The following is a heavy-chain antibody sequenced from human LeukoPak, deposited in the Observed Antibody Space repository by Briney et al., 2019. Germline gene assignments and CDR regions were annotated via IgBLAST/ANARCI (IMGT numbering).Heavy chain of an antibody. CDR1: GGSISSSSYY. Sequence: SETLSLTCTVSGGSISSSSYYWGWIRQPPGKGLEWIGSIYYSGSTYYNPSLKSRVTISVDTSKNQFSLKMSSVTAADTAVYFCARGGPPGYYYDYYMDVWGKGTTVTISS. CDR2: IYYSGST. J-gene: IGHJ6*03. V-gene: IGHV4-39*07. CDR3: ARGGPPGYYYDYYMDV.